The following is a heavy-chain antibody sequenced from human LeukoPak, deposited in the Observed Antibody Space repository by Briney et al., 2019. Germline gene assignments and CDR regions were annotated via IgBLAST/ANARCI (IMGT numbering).Heavy chain of an antibody. CDR3: TVGSWWRLS. D-gene: IGHD2-15*01. CDR1: GFTFSNFW. Sequence: QPGGSLRLSCAASGFTFSNFWMTWVRQAPGKGLEWVANIKEYGSEKYYVDSVKGRFTISRDNAKNSLYLQMNSLRDEDTAVYYCTVGSWWRLSWGQGTLVTVSS. V-gene: IGHV3-7*01. J-gene: IGHJ5*02. CDR2: IKEYGSEK.